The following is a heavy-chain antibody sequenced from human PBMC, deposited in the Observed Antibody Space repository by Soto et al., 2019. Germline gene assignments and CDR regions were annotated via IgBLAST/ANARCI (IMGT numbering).Heavy chain of an antibody. CDR2: INPNSGGT. Sequence: ASVKVSCKASGYTFTGYYMHWLRQAPGQGLEWMGWINPNSGGTNYAQKFQGWVTVTRDTSISTAYMELSRLRSDDTAVYYCARDFLPVSSGPVYYFDYWGQGTLVTVSS. J-gene: IGHJ4*02. V-gene: IGHV1-2*04. CDR1: GYTFTGYY. D-gene: IGHD6-19*01. CDR3: ARDFLPVSSGPVYYFDY.